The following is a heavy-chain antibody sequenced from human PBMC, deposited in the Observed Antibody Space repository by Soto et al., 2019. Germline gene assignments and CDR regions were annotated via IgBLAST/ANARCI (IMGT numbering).Heavy chain of an antibody. CDR3: ARGRGDYYYYGMDV. Sequence: QVQLQESGPGLVKPSETLSLTCTVSGGSISSYYWSWIRQPPGKGLEWIGYIYYSGSTNYNPSLKSRLTISVDTSKNQFSLKLSSVTAADTAVYYCARGRGDYYYYGMDVWGQGTTVTVSS. J-gene: IGHJ6*02. V-gene: IGHV4-59*01. CDR2: IYYSGST. CDR1: GGSISSYY.